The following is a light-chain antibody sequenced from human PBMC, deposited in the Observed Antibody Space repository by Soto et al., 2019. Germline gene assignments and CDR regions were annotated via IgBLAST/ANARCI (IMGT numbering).Light chain of an antibody. CDR2: EVN. CDR3: SSYTSRSTRV. V-gene: IGLV2-14*01. Sequence: QSVLTQPASVSGSPGQSITISCTGTSSDVGDYNYVSWYQQHPGKAPKLMIYEVNNRPSGASNRFSGSKSGNTASLTISGLQAEDEADYYCSSYTSRSTRVFGTGTKVTVL. CDR1: SSDVGDYNY. J-gene: IGLJ1*01.